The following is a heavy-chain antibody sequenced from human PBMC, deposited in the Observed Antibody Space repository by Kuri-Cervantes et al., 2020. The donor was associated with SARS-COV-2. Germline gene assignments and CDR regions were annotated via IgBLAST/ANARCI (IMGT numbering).Heavy chain of an antibody. J-gene: IGHJ5*02. CDR1: GFTFSSYA. CDR3: AKAPSDQPFLGWSNCFDP. Sequence: GGPLRLPCAASGFTFSSYAMHWVRQAPGKGLEWVAVTAYDGSNKYYADSVKGRFTISRDNSKNKLHLQMNSLRAEDTAVYYCAKAPSDQPFLGWSNCFDPWGRGTLVTVSS. D-gene: IGHD3-3*02. CDR2: TAYDGSNK. V-gene: IGHV3-30-3*01.